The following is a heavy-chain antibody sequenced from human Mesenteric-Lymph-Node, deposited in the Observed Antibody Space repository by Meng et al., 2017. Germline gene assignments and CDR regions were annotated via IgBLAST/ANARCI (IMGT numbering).Heavy chain of an antibody. CDR3: AKAYIGGYSYGD. Sequence: GESLKISCAASGFTFSSYAMSWVRQAPGKGLEWVSAISGSGGSTYYADSVKGRFTISRDNSKNTLYLQMNSLRAEDTAVYYCAKAYIGGYSYGDWGQGTRVT. CDR2: ISGSGGST. D-gene: IGHD5-18*01. CDR1: GFTFSSYA. J-gene: IGHJ4*02. V-gene: IGHV3-23*01.